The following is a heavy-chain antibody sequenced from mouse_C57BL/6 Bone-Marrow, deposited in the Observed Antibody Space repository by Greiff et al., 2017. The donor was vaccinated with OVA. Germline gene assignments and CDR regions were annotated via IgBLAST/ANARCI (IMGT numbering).Heavy chain of an antibody. J-gene: IGHJ2*01. CDR3: ARKGYGSSYDFDY. CDR2: IYPGSGNT. D-gene: IGHD1-1*01. Sequence: QVQLQQSGAELVRPGASVKLSCKASGYTFTDYYINWVKQRPGQGLEWIARIYPGSGNTYYNEKFKGKATLTAEKSSSTAYMQLSSLTSEDSAVYFCARKGYGSSYDFDYWGQGTTLTVSS. V-gene: IGHV1-76*01. CDR1: GYTFTDYY.